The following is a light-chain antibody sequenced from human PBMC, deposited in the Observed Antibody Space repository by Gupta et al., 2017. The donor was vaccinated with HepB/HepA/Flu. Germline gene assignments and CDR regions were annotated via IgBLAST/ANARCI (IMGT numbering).Light chain of an antibody. CDR2: DAS. CDR3: QQRSNWPRT. CDR1: QSVSSY. J-gene: IGKJ1*01. Sequence: EIVLTQSPATLSLFPGERATLSCRASQSVSSYLAWYQQKPGQAPRLLIYDASNRATGIPARFSGSGSGTDFTLTISSLEPADVAVYYCQQRSNWPRTFGQGTKVEIK. V-gene: IGKV3-11*01.